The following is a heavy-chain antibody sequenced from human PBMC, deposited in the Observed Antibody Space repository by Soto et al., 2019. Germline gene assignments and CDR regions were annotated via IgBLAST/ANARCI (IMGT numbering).Heavy chain of an antibody. CDR1: GYTFTSYD. Sequence: ASVKVSCKASGYTFTSYDINWVRQATGQGLEWMGWMNPNSGNTGYAQKFQGRVTMTRNTSISTAYMELSSLRSEDTAVYYCARGIGAEQWLVRGVGWFDPWGQGTLVTVSS. CDR3: ARGIGAEQWLVRGVGWFDP. V-gene: IGHV1-8*01. CDR2: MNPNSGNT. D-gene: IGHD6-19*01. J-gene: IGHJ5*02.